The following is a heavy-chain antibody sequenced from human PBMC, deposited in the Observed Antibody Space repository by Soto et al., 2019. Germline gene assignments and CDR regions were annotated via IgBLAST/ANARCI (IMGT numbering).Heavy chain of an antibody. J-gene: IGHJ4*02. D-gene: IGHD2-15*01. CDR1: GFTFGPYS. CDR2: IRGSDFSAI. Sequence: EVQLVESGGGLVQPGGSLRLSCTASGFTFGPYSMNWVRQAPGKALEWISYIRGSDFSAIAYADSVKGRFTISRDDGKNSLYLQMGGPRAEDTAIYYCVRDSRWNFDHWGQGALVTVSS. CDR3: VRDSRWNFDH. V-gene: IGHV3-48*01.